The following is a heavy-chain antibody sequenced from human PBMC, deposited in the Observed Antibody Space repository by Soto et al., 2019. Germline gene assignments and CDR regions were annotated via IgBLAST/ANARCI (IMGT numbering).Heavy chain of an antibody. Sequence: GGSLRLSCVASGFTFNKYALAWVRQAPGKGLEWVSAISGSGASTYDADSVKGRFTISRDNSNNTLYLQMNSLRAEDTAVYYCAKRPVVLTVITTIDHCVQRTPVTVSS. V-gene: IGHV3-23*01. CDR3: AKRPVVLTVITTIDH. D-gene: IGHD3-22*01. CDR2: ISGSGAST. CDR1: GFTFNKYA. J-gene: IGHJ4*02.